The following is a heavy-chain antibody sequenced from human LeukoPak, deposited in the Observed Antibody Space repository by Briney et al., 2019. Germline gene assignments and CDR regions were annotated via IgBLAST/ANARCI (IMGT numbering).Heavy chain of an antibody. CDR3: AREANYYDSSGYFWFDP. V-gene: IGHV4-39*07. CDR2: IHYSGST. CDR1: GGSISTSYY. J-gene: IGHJ5*02. D-gene: IGHD3-22*01. Sequence: SETLSLTCTVSGGSISTSYYWGWIRQPPGKGLEWIGSIHYSGSTYYNPSLKSRVTISVDTSKNQFSLKLSSVTAADTAVYYCAREANYYDSSGYFWFDPWVQGTLVTVSS.